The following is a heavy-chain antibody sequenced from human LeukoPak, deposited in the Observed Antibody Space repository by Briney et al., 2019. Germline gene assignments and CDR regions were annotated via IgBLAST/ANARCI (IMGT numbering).Heavy chain of an antibody. J-gene: IGHJ6*03. CDR2: INHSGGT. CDR1: VGSFSGYY. Sequence: PSETLSLTCAVYVGSFSGYYWSWIRQPPGKGLGWIGEINHSGGTNYNPSLKSRVTISVDTSKNQLSLKLSSVTAADTAVYYCARTTEAHSWRTRYYDYYMDVWGKGTTVTVSS. V-gene: IGHV4-34*01. CDR3: ARTTEAHSWRTRYYDYYMDV. D-gene: IGHD6-13*01.